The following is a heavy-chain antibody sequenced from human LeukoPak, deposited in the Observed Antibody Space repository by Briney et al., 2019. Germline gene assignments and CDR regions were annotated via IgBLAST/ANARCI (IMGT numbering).Heavy chain of an antibody. CDR2: ISAYNGNT. CDR3: ARDRYCSSTSCYTPSWFDP. J-gene: IGHJ5*02. CDR1: GYTFTSYG. D-gene: IGHD2-2*02. Sequence: SVKVSCKASGYTFTSYGISWVRRAPGQGLEWMGWISAYNGNTNYAQKLQGRVTMTTDTSTSTAYMELRSLRSDDTAVYYCARDRYCSSTSCYTPSWFDPWGQGTLVTVSS. V-gene: IGHV1-18*01.